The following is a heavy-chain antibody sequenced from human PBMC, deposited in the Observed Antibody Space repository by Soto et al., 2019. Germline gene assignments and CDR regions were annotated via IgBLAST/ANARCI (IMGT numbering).Heavy chain of an antibody. CDR2: IKSKTDGGTT. CDR1: GFTFSNAW. D-gene: IGHD6-19*01. V-gene: IGHV3-15*07. J-gene: IGHJ6*02. CDR3: TTDNPRFAVADSLRYYYYYGMDV. Sequence: GGSLRLSCAASGFTFSNAWMNWVRQAPGKGLEWVGRIKSKTDGGTTDYAAPVKGRFTISRDDSKNTLYLQMNSLKTEDTAVYYCTTDNPRFAVADSLRYYYYYGMDVWGQGTTVTVSS.